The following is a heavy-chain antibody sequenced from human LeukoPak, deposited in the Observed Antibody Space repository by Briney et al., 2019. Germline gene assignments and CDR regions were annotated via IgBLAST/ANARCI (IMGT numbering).Heavy chain of an antibody. D-gene: IGHD3-3*01. V-gene: IGHV1-3*01. J-gene: IGHJ6*02. Sequence: ASVKVSCKASGYTFTSYAMHWVRQAPGQRLEWMGWINAGNGNTKYSQKFQGRVTITRDTSASTVYMELSSLRSEDTAVYYCARGARLRFLEWLLGSYYGMDVWGQGTTVTVSS. CDR3: ARGARLRFLEWLLGSYYGMDV. CDR2: INAGNGNT. CDR1: GYTFTSYA.